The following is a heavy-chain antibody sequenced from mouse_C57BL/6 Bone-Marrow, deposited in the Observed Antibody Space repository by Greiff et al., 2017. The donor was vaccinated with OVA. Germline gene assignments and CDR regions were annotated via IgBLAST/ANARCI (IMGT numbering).Heavy chain of an antibody. CDR3: AGGGYDYDGSPYWYFDV. J-gene: IGHJ1*03. Sequence: EVQLQQSGPGMVKPSQSLSLTCTVTGYSITSGYDWHWIRHFPGNKLEWMGYISYSGSTNYNPSLKSRISITHDTSKNHFFLKLNSVTTEDTATHYSAGGGYDYDGSPYWYFDVWGTGTTVTVSS. CDR2: ISYSGST. CDR1: GYSITSGYD. D-gene: IGHD2-4*01. V-gene: IGHV3-1*01.